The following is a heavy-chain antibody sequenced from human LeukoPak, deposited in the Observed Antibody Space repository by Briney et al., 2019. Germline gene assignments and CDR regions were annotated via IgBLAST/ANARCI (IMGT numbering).Heavy chain of an antibody. V-gene: IGHV3-21*01. D-gene: IGHD3-22*01. CDR1: GFTFSSYS. Sequence: GGSLRLSCAASGFTFSSYSMNWVRQAPGKGLEWVSSISSSSSYIYYADSVEGRFTISRDNAKNSLYLQMNSLRAEDTAVYYCARGVYYDSSGYLYAFDIWGQGTMVTVSS. CDR2: ISSSSSYI. CDR3: ARGVYYDSSGYLYAFDI. J-gene: IGHJ3*02.